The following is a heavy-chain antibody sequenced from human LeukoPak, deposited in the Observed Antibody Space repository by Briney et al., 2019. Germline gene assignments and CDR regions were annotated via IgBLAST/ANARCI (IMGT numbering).Heavy chain of an antibody. CDR1: GGSISSGSYY. V-gene: IGHV4-61*02. CDR2: IYTSGST. D-gene: IGHD3-3*01. CDR3: ARARGVYDFWSGCDS. J-gene: IGHJ5*02. Sequence: PSQTLSLTCTVSGGSISSGSYYWSWIRQPAGKGLEWIGRIYTSGSTNYNPSLKSRVTISVDTSKNQFSLKLSSVTAADTAVYYCARARGVYDFWSGCDSWGQGALVIVSS.